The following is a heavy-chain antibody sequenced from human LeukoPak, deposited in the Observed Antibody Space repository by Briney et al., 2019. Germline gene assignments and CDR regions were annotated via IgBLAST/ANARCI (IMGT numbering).Heavy chain of an antibody. CDR1: GYTFTGYY. Sequence: ASVKVSCKASGYTFTGYYMHWVRQAPGQGLEWMGGFDPEDGETIYAQKFQGRVTMTEDTSTDTAYMELSSLRSEDTAVYYCAGRETGYSSGWYLFGPDYWGQGTLVTVSS. J-gene: IGHJ4*02. V-gene: IGHV1-24*01. D-gene: IGHD6-19*01. CDR3: AGRETGYSSGWYLFGPDY. CDR2: FDPEDGET.